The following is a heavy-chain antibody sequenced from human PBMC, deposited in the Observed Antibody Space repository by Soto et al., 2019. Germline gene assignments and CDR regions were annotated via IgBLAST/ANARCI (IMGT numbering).Heavy chain of an antibody. CDR2: IYPGDHET. D-gene: IGHD6-13*01. CDR1: GHIFSNFW. V-gene: IGHV5-51*01. Sequence: GESLKISCKGSGHIFSNFWIGWVRQLPGKGLEWMGIIYPGDHETRYSPSFHGKVTISADRSINTAYLQWNSLEASDTAFYFCARSPRSSPYFDYWGQGALVTVSS. CDR3: ARSPRSSPYFDY. J-gene: IGHJ4*02.